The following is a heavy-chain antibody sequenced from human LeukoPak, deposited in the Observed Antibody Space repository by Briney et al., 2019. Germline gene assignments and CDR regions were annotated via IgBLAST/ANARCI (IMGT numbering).Heavy chain of an antibody. D-gene: IGHD3-22*01. CDR3: ARARGYSDSSGYSDY. CDR2: IKQGGSEK. Sequence: PGGSLRLSCAASGFTFGNYWMTWVRQAPGKGLEWVANIKQGGSEKYYVDSVKGRFTISRDNAKNSLYLQMNSLRGEDTAVYYCARARGYSDSSGYSDYWGQGALVTVSS. CDR1: GFTFGNYW. J-gene: IGHJ4*02. V-gene: IGHV3-7*01.